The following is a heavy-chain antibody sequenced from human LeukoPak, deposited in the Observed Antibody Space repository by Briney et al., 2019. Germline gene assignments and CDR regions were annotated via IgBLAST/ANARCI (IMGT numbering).Heavy chain of an antibody. Sequence: GGSLRHSCAASGFTFSSYWMSWVRQAPGKGLEWVANIKQDGSEKYYVDSVKGRFTISRDNAKNSLYLQMNSLRAEDTAVYYCARGTRRRGVATIFGVVISPYCYMDVWGKGTTVTVSS. D-gene: IGHD3-3*01. CDR1: GFTFSSYW. CDR2: IKQDGSEK. J-gene: IGHJ6*03. V-gene: IGHV3-7*01. CDR3: ARGTRRRGVATIFGVVISPYCYMDV.